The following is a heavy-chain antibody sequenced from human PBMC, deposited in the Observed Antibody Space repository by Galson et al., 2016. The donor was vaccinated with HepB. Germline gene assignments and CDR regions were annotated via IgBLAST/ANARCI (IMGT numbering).Heavy chain of an antibody. CDR1: GFSLSTSGMR. J-gene: IGHJ6*02. Sequence: PALVKPTQTLTLTCTFSGFSLSTSGMRVSWIRQPPGKALEWLARIDWDDDKFYSTSLKTRLTISKETSKNQVVLTMTNVDPVDTATYYCARIPGGYQGPQYGMDVWGQGTTVTVSS. CDR2: IDWDDDK. CDR3: ARIPGGYQGPQYGMDV. D-gene: IGHD1-26*01. V-gene: IGHV2-70*04.